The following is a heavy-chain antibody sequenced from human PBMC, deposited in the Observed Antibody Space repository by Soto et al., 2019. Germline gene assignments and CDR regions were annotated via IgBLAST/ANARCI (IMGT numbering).Heavy chain of an antibody. V-gene: IGHV4-34*01. D-gene: IGHD2-21*02. CDR1: SESFSRYS. CDR2: INYYGST. J-gene: IGHJ4*02. CDR3: ARQRTSVVTQAYFDV. Sequence: ASETLSLTCAVYSESFSRYSWTWIRQPPGKGLEWIGEINYYGSTVYNPSLKSRVTISIDTSKNQFSLKLKSVTAADTALYFCARQRTSVVTQAYFDVWGPGSLVTVSS.